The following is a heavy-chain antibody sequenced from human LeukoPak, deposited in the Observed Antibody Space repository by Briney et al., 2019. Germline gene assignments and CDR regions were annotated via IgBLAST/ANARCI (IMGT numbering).Heavy chain of an antibody. CDR2: ISGDGGST. Sequence: GGSLRLSCAASGFTFDDYATHWVRQAPGKGLEWVSLISGDGGSTYYADSVKGRFTISRDNSKNSLYLQMNSLRTEDTALYYCAKDNYDILTGPFDYWGQGTLVTVSS. D-gene: IGHD3-9*01. V-gene: IGHV3-43*02. CDR1: GFTFDDYA. CDR3: AKDNYDILTGPFDY. J-gene: IGHJ4*02.